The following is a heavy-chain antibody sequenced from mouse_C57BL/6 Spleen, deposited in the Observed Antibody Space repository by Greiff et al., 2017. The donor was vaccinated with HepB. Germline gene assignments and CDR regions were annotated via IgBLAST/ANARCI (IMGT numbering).Heavy chain of an antibody. D-gene: IGHD3-2*02. J-gene: IGHJ2*01. CDR3: ARWPLDSSGYPY. CDR1: GYSFTGYY. Sequence: EVQLQQSGPELVKPGASVKISCKASGYSFTGYYMHWVKQSSEKSLEWIGEINPSTGGTSYNQKFKGKATLTVDKSSSTAYMQLKSLTSEDSAVYYCARWPLDSSGYPYWGQGTTLTVSS. V-gene: IGHV1-43*01. CDR2: INPSTGGT.